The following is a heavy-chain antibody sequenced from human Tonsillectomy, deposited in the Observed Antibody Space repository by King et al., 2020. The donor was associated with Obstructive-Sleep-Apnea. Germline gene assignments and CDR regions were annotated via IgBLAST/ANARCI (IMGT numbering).Heavy chain of an antibody. V-gene: IGHV3-30-3*01. J-gene: IGHJ5*02. CDR1: GFIFSAYS. Sequence: VQLVESGGGVDQPGRSLRLSCAASGFIFSAYSMHWVRQSPGKGLEWVAVISYDGSKKYYADSVKGRFTISRDNSKNTLYLQMNSLRAEDTAVFYCARDLRNGYFDTSGFVQEFDPWGQGTLVTVSS. D-gene: IGHD3-22*01. CDR3: ARDLRNGYFDTSGFVQEFDP. CDR2: ISYDGSKK.